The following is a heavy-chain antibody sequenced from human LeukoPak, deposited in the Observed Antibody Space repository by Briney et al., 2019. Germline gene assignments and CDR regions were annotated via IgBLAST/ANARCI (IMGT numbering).Heavy chain of an antibody. CDR3: ARQGYDFWSGYYATFDY. D-gene: IGHD3-3*01. CDR2: IYHSGST. V-gene: IGHV4-30-2*01. Sequence: PSETLSLTCAVSGGSISSGGYSWSWIRQPPGKGLEWIGYIYHSGSTYYNPSLKSRVTISVDRSKNQFSLKLSSVTAADTAVYYCARQGYDFWSGYYATFDYWGQGTLVTVSS. CDR1: GGSISSGGYS. J-gene: IGHJ4*02.